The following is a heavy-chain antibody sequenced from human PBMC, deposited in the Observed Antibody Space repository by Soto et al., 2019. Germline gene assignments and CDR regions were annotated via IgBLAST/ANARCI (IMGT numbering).Heavy chain of an antibody. Sequence: PGGSLRLSCAASGFTFSSYAMSWVRQAPGKGLEWVSAISGSGGSTYYADSVKGRFTISRDNSKNTLYLQMNSLRAEDTAVYYCAVRGYNYTLYGDYLGHHDYWGQGTLVTVSS. V-gene: IGHV3-23*01. CDR1: GFTFSSYA. CDR2: ISGSGGST. D-gene: IGHD4-17*01. CDR3: AVRGYNYTLYGDYLGHHDY. J-gene: IGHJ4*02.